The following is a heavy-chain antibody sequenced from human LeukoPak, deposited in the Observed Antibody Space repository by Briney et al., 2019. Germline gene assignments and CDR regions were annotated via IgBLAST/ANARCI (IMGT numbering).Heavy chain of an antibody. CDR3: AKKGCISISCYNNF. CDR2: IGGSVGGA. CDR1: GFIFSTHA. Sequence: LPGGSLRLSCEASGFIFSTHAMSWVRQAPGKGLEWVSSIGGSVGGAFYADSVKGRFTISRDNSKNTLYLQMNNLRAEDTAIYYCAKKGCISISCYNNFWGQGTLVTVSS. J-gene: IGHJ4*02. V-gene: IGHV3-23*01. D-gene: IGHD2-2*02.